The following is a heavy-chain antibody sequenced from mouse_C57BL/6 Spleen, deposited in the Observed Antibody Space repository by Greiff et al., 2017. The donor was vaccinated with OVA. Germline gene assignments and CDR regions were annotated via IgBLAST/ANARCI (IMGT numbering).Heavy chain of an antibody. CDR3: ARYDGYPYYFDY. J-gene: IGHJ2*01. CDR1: GYTFTSYW. CDR2: LYPGSGST. V-gene: IGHV1-55*01. Sequence: QVQLQQPGAELVKPGASVKMSCKASGYTFTSYWITWVKQRPGQGLEWIGDLYPGSGSTNYNEKFKSKATLTVDTSSSTAYMHLSSLTSEDSAVYYCARYDGYPYYFDYWGQGTTLTVSS. D-gene: IGHD2-3*01.